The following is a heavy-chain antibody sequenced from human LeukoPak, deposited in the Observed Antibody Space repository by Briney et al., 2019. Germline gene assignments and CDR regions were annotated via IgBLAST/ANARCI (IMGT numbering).Heavy chain of an antibody. V-gene: IGHV1-18*01. CDR1: GYTFTTYS. CDR3: ATATQPRGYFLH. Sequence: ASVKVSCKASGYTFTTYSLARVRQAPGQSLEWMGWISVNNGGTNYAQSFQDRLTLTRDTSTNTAYLELRSLRSDDTAIIYCATATQPRGYFLHWGQGTLVTVSS. CDR2: ISVNNGGT. J-gene: IGHJ1*01. D-gene: IGHD2-2*01.